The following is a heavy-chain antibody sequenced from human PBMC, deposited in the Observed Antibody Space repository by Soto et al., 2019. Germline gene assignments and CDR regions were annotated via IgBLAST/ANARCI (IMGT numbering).Heavy chain of an antibody. Sequence: SVKVSCKASGGPFCSYAISGVRQAPGQGLEWMGGLLPIFGTTNYAQKFQGRVTITGDKYTSTAYLELSSLRSEDTAVYYCARGSVPLRSNTGFDPCGQGTLVTVSS. CDR3: ARGSVPLRSNTGFDP. V-gene: IGHV1-69*06. J-gene: IGHJ5*02. CDR1: GGPFCSYA. CDR2: LLPIFGTT. D-gene: IGHD5-12*01.